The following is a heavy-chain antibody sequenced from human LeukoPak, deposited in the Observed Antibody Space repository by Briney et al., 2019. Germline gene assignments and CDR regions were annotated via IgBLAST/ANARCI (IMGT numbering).Heavy chain of an antibody. CDR3: ARDGFETYYYDSSGPSGFDI. V-gene: IGHV1-69*04. D-gene: IGHD3-22*01. CDR2: IIPILGVA. Sequence: SVKVSCKASGGTLSSYAISWVRQAPGQGLEWMGRIIPILGVANYAQKFQGRVTITADKSTSTAYMELSSLRSEDTAVYYCARDGFETYYYDSSGPSGFDIWGQGTMVTVSS. CDR1: GGTLSSYA. J-gene: IGHJ3*02.